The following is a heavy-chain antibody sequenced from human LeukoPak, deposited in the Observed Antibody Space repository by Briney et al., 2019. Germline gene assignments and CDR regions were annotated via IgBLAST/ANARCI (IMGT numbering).Heavy chain of an antibody. CDR3: ARGGYSGFDPFDY. V-gene: IGHV1-2*02. D-gene: IGHD5-12*01. CDR1: GYTFTGYY. Sequence: ASVKVSCKASGYTFTGYYMHWVRQAPGHGLEWMGWINTISGVTNFAQNFLGRVSMSRDTSIRTAYLDMYSLTFDDTAVFYCARGGYSGFDPFDYWGQGTLVTVSS. J-gene: IGHJ4*02. CDR2: INTISGVT.